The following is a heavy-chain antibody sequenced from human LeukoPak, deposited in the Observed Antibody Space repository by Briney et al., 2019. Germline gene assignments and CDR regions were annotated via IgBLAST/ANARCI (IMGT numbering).Heavy chain of an antibody. D-gene: IGHD1-26*01. CDR2: IYHSGNT. V-gene: IGHV4-59*12. CDR3: AREEMPGKFDY. J-gene: IGHJ4*02. Sequence: SETLSLTCTVSGGSMSSYFWSWIRQPPGKGLEWIGEIYHSGNTNYNPSVKSRVAISLDKASNQFSLRLTSVTAADTAMYFCAREEMPGKFDYWGQGILVTVSS. CDR1: GGSMSSYF.